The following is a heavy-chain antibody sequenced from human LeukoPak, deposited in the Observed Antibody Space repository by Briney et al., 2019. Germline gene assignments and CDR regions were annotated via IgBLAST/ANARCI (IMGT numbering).Heavy chain of an antibody. CDR2: ITNDGSST. J-gene: IGHJ4*02. Sequence: GGSPRLSCAASGLTFSSHWMHWVRQAPGKGLVWVSRITNDGSSTTYADSVKGRFTISRDNAKNMLYLQVNSLRAEDTAVYYCARGAEYYYDSSGYFPFDYWGQGTLVTVSS. D-gene: IGHD3-22*01. V-gene: IGHV3-74*01. CDR1: GLTFSSHW. CDR3: ARGAEYYYDSSGYFPFDY.